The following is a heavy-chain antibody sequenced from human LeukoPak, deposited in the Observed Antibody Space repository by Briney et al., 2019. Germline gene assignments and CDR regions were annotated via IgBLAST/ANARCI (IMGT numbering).Heavy chain of an antibody. Sequence: ASVKVSCKASGYTFTSYGISWVRQAPGQGLEWMGWISAYNGNTNYAQKPQGRVTMTTDTSTSTAYMELRSLRSDDTAVYYCAREGARLDILTGYYPLAQYYYYYYMDVWGKGTTVTVSS. CDR1: GYTFTSYG. V-gene: IGHV1-18*01. CDR3: AREGARLDILTGYYPLAQYYYYYYMDV. D-gene: IGHD3-9*01. CDR2: ISAYNGNT. J-gene: IGHJ6*03.